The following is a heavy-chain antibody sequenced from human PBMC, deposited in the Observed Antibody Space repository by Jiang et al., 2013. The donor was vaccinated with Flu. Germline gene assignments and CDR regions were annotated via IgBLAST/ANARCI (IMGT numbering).Heavy chain of an antibody. CDR3: ARDAAETCNGGSCDYDSGGFDP. D-gene: IGHD2-15*01. J-gene: IGHJ5*02. Sequence: GSGLVKPSETLSLTCTVSGGTITGYYWSWIRQPPGKGLEWIGYIYYTGSTNYNPSLKSRVTISVDTSKNQFSLKLSSVTAADTAVYYCARDAAETCNGGSCDYDSGGFDPWGQGTLVTVS. V-gene: IGHV4-59*01. CDR2: IYYTGST. CDR1: GGTITGYY.